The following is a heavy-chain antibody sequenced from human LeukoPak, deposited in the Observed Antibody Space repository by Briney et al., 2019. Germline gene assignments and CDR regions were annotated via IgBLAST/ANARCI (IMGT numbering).Heavy chain of an antibody. Sequence: GGSLRLSCAASGFTFSSYGMGWVRQAPGKGLEWVSAISGGGGSTYYADSVKGRFTISRDNSKNTLYLQMNSLRAEDTAVYYCAKDRNYYDSSGYYYGDYWGQGTLVTVSS. CDR3: AKDRNYYDSSGYYYGDY. CDR2: ISGGGGST. D-gene: IGHD3-22*01. CDR1: GFTFSSYG. V-gene: IGHV3-23*01. J-gene: IGHJ4*02.